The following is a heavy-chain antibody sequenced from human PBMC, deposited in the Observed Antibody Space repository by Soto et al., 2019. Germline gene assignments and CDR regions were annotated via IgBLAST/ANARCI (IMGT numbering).Heavy chain of an antibody. J-gene: IGHJ4*02. CDR2: ISSSSSYI. CDR3: ARDFTAMVDPFDY. V-gene: IGHV3-21*01. CDR1: GFTFSSYS. Sequence: EVQLVESGGGLVKPGGSLRLSCAASGFTFSSYSMNWVRQAPGKGLEWVSSISSSSSYIYYADSVKGRFTISRDNAKNSLYLQMNSLRAEDTAVYYCARDFTAMVDPFDYWGQGTLVTXSS. D-gene: IGHD5-18*01.